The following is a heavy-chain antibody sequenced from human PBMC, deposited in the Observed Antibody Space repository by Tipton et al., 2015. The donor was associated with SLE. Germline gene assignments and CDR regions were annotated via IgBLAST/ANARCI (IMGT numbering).Heavy chain of an antibody. Sequence: SLRLSCAASGFTFSSYEMNWVRQAPGKGLEWVSYISSSGSTIYYADSVKGRFTISRDNAKNSVYLQMNSLRAEDTALYYCAKDTGSSSWYYFDYWGQGTLVTVSS. V-gene: IGHV3-48*03. CDR3: AKDTGSSSWYYFDY. CDR2: ISSSGSTI. J-gene: IGHJ4*02. D-gene: IGHD6-13*01. CDR1: GFTFSSYE.